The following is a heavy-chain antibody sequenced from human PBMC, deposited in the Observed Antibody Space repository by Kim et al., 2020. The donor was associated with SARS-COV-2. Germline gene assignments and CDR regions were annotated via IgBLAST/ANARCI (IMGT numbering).Heavy chain of an antibody. CDR3: ARDIPDDYYDSSGLFDY. J-gene: IGHJ4*02. CDR2: ISSSGSTI. Sequence: GGSLRLSCAASGFTFSDYYMSWIRQAPGKGLEWVSYISSSGSTIYYADSVKGRFTISRDNAKNSLYLQMNSLRAEDTAVYYCARDIPDDYYDSSGLFDYWGQGTLVTVSS. V-gene: IGHV3-11*01. CDR1: GFTFSDYY. D-gene: IGHD3-22*01.